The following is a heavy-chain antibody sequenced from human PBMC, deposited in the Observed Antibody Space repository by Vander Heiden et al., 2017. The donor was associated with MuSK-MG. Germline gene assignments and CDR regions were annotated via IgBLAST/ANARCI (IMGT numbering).Heavy chain of an antibody. CDR2: INNSGST. D-gene: IGHD3-3*01. CDR1: VGSFRCYY. V-gene: IGHV4-34*01. J-gene: IGHJ3*02. CDR3: ARGLNRRRITIFGVVTTPGDAFDT. Sequence: QVPLQQWGAGLLTPSETLSLTCAVYVGSFRCYYWRWIRQPPGKGLEWIGEINNSGSTNYNPSLKSRVTISVDTSKNQFSLKLSSVTAADTAVYYCARGLNRRRITIFGVVTTPGDAFDTWGQGTMVTVSS.